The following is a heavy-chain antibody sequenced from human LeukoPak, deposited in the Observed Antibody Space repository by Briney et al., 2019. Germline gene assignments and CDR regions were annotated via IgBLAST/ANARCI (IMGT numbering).Heavy chain of an antibody. CDR1: GGSISSSSYY. V-gene: IGHV4-39*02. Sequence: PSETLSLTCTVSGGSISSSSYYWGWIRQPPGKGLEWIGSIYYSGSTYYNPSLKNRVTISIDTSKNHFSLRLSSVTAADTAVYYCARPQLSAPEDAFDIWGQGTMVTVSS. CDR3: ARPQLSAPEDAFDI. CDR2: IYYSGST. J-gene: IGHJ3*02. D-gene: IGHD2-2*01.